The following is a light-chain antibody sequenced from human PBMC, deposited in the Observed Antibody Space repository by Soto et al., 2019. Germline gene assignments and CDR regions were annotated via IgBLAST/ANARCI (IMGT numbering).Light chain of an antibody. Sequence: EIVMTQSPATLSVSPGERAALSCKASQSISSNLAWYQQKPGQALRLLIYDASTRATGIPARFSGSGSGTEFTLSISSLQSEDFAVYYCQQYNNWPTWTFGQGTKV. J-gene: IGKJ1*01. CDR2: DAS. CDR1: QSISSN. V-gene: IGKV3-15*01. CDR3: QQYNNWPTWT.